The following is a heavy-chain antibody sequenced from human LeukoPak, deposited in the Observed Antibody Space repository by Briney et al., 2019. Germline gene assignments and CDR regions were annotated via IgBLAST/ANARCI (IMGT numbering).Heavy chain of an antibody. V-gene: IGHV4-39*07. D-gene: IGHD2-21*02. CDR3: AREGSAGDCGGDCYYYYYYGMDV. CDR2: IYYSGSI. J-gene: IGHJ6*02. Sequence: SETLSLTCTVSGGSISSSSYYWGWIRQPPGKGLEWIGSIYYSGSIYYNPSLKSRVTISVDTSKNQFSLKLSSVTAADTAVYYCAREGSAGDCGGDCYYYYYYGMDVWGQGTTVTVSS. CDR1: GGSISSSSYY.